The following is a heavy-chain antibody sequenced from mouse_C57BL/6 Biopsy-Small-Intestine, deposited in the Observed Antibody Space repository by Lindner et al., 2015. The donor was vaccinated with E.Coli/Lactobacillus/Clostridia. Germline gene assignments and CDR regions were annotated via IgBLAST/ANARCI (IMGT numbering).Heavy chain of an antibody. J-gene: IGHJ2*01. CDR2: IWTGGGT. D-gene: IGHD2-5*01. Sequence: VQLQESGPGLVAPSQSLSITCTVSGFSLTNYGISWVRQPPGKGLEWLGIIWTGGGTNYNSALKSRLSISKDNSKSQVFLKMNSLQNDDTARYYCARGDYSNTYYFDYWGQGTTLTVSS. V-gene: IGHV2-9-1*01. CDR1: GFSLTNYG. CDR3: ARGDYSNTYYFDY.